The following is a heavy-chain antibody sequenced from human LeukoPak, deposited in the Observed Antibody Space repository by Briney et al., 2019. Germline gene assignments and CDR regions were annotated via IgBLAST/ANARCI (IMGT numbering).Heavy chain of an antibody. D-gene: IGHD3-22*01. CDR1: GFIFSSYS. V-gene: IGHV3-23*01. CDR3: ARDDDSSGYYYP. J-gene: IGHJ5*02. Sequence: LPGGSLRLSCAASGFIFSSYSMSWVRQAPGKGLEWVSVITGSGGNTYYADSVKGRFTISKDNSKNTVYLQMSSLRVDDTAVYYCARDDDSSGYYYPWGQGTLVTVSS. CDR2: ITGSGGNT.